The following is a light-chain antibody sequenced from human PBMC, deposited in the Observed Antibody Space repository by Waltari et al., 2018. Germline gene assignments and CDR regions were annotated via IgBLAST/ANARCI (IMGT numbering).Light chain of an antibody. CDR2: WSS. CDR1: QSGPPRSNHKNY. J-gene: IGKJ1*01. V-gene: IGKV4-1*01. Sequence: DIVMTQSPDSLAVSLGERATIRCKSSQSGPPRSNHKNYLAWHQQKPGQPPKLLIYWSSTRESGVPDRFSGSGSGTDFTLTINSLQAEDVAVYYCQQFYSIPPTFGQGTKVEIK. CDR3: QQFYSIPPT.